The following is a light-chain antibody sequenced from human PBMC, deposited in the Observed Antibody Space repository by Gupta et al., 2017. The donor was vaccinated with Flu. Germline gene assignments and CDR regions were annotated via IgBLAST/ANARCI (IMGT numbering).Light chain of an antibody. Sequence: ASCRATVIPDTFSGSGSGTDFIVPISRLEPEDFAVYYCQQFVSSPWTFGQGTKVEIK. V-gene: IGKV3-20*01. J-gene: IGKJ1*01. CDR3: QQFVSSPWT. CDR2: AS.